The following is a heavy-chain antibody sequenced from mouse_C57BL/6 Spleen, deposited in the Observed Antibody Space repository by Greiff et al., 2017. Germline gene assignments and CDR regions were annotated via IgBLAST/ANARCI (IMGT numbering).Heavy chain of an antibody. Sequence: DVKLVESGGGLVKPGGSLKLSCAASGFTFSSYAMSWVRQTPEKRLEWVATISDGGSYTYYPDNVKGRFTISRDNAKNNLYLQMSHLKSEDTAMYYCARDNGYPWFAYWGQGTLVTVSA. V-gene: IGHV5-4*01. CDR2: ISDGGSYT. J-gene: IGHJ3*01. CDR3: ARDNGYPWFAY. CDR1: GFTFSSYA. D-gene: IGHD2-2*01.